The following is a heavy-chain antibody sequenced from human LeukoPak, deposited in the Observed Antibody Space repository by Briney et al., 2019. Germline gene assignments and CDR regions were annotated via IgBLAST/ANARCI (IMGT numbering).Heavy chain of an antibody. J-gene: IGHJ4*02. CDR3: ARDDAVVPGNTDY. V-gene: IGHV3-21*01. CDR2: ISSSSSYI. Sequence: GGSLRLSCAASGFTFRSYSMNWVRQAPGKGLEWVSSISSSSSYIYYADSVKGRFPISRDNAKNSLYLQMNSLRAEDTAVYYCARDDAVVPGNTDYWGQGTLVTVSS. D-gene: IGHD2-2*01. CDR1: GFTFRSYS.